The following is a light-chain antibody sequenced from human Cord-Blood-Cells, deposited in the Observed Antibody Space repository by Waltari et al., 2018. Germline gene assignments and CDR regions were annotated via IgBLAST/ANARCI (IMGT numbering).Light chain of an antibody. J-gene: IGLJ3*02. CDR1: SSDVGGYNY. Sequence: QSALTQPASVSGSPGQSITISCTGTSSDVGGYNYVSWYQQHPGKAPKLSVYEVSNRPAGVSNRFAGSKSGNTASLTISGLQAEDEADYYCISYTSSSTLVFGGGTKLTVL. CDR3: ISYTSSSTLV. V-gene: IGLV2-14*01. CDR2: EVS.